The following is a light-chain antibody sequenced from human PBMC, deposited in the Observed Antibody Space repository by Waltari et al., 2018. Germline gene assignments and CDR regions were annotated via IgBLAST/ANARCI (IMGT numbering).Light chain of an antibody. V-gene: IGKV3-20*01. J-gene: IGKJ1*01. CDR2: GAS. CDR1: QGVTSTY. Sequence: EIVLTQSPGTLSLSPGERATLSCRASQGVTSTYFAWYQQKPGQAPRLLIYGASSRATGIPDRFSGSGSGTDFTLTISRLEPEDFAVYYCQQYGRSPPTFGQGTKVEIK. CDR3: QQYGRSPPT.